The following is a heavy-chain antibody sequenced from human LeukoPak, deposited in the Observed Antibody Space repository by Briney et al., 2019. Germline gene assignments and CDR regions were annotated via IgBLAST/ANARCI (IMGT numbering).Heavy chain of an antibody. CDR1: GFTFSRFA. J-gene: IGHJ4*01. D-gene: IGHD3-10*01. V-gene: IGHV3-23*01. CDR3: VTESFHN. CDR2: ISNTRSIP. Sequence: PGGSLRLSCAASGFTFSRFAMNWVRQAPGKGLEWGGIISNTRSIPSFADSVKGRFTLSRDNSKNTVDLQMNTLRDDDTALYYCVTESFHNWGHGILVALSS.